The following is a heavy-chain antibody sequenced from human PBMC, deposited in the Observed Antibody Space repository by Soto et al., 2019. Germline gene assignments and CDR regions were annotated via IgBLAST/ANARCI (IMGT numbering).Heavy chain of an antibody. J-gene: IGHJ4*02. CDR1: GASVSRGSHY. D-gene: IGHD5-12*01. V-gene: IGHV4-61*01. CDR3: VSSLGMANTIDY. Sequence: PSETLSLTCTVSGASVSRGSHYWSWIRQPPGKGLEWIGHIYYSGYTKYNPSLKSRVTISGDTSKNQFSLKLSSVTAADTAVYHCVSSLGMANTIDYWGQGNQVTGSS. CDR2: IYYSGYT.